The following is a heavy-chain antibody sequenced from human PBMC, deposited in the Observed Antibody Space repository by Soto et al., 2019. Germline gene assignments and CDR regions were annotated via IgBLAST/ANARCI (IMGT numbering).Heavy chain of an antibody. Sequence: PGGSLRLSCAASGFTFSSYWMSWVRQAPGKGLEWVANIKQDGSEKYYVDSVKGRFTISRDNAKNSLYLQMNSLRAEDTAVYYCTNPNGEDAFDIWGQGTMVTVSS. J-gene: IGHJ3*02. CDR3: TNPNGEDAFDI. V-gene: IGHV3-7*01. CDR2: IKQDGSEK. CDR1: GFTFSSYW. D-gene: IGHD2-8*01.